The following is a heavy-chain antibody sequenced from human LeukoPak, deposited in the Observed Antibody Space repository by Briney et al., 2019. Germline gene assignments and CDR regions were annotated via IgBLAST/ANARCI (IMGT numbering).Heavy chain of an antibody. V-gene: IGHV3-30-3*01. CDR3: ARRYYYLIDY. CDR2: ISYDGSNK. CDR1: GFPFSSYA. J-gene: IGHJ4*02. Sequence: GRSLRLSCAASGFPFSSYAMHWVRQAPGKGLEWVAVISYDGSNKYYADSVKGRFTISRDNSKNTLYLQMNSLRAEDTAVYYCARRYYYLIDYWGQGTLVTVSS. D-gene: IGHD3-22*01.